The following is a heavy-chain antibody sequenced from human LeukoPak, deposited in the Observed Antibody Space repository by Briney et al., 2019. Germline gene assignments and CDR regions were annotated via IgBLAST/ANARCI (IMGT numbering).Heavy chain of an antibody. Sequence: PSETLSLTCTVSGGSISSTNYHWGWIRQSPGKGLEWIGNIYYSGSTYYNPSLKRRVTISVDTSKNQFSLKLSSLTAADTAVYYCARRYHCSSASCPIGDNWLDPWGQGTLVTVSS. CDR2: IYYSGST. D-gene: IGHD2-2*01. CDR1: GGSISSTNYH. CDR3: ARRYHCSSASCPIGDNWLDP. V-gene: IGHV4-39*01. J-gene: IGHJ5*02.